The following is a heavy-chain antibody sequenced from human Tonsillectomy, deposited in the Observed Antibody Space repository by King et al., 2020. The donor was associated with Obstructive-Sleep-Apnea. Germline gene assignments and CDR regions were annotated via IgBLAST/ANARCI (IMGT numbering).Heavy chain of an antibody. CDR2: ISGSGGST. J-gene: IGHJ4*02. D-gene: IGHD6-19*01. V-gene: IGHV3-23*04. CDR3: AKDHSGWPYYFDY. CDR1: GFTFSSYA. Sequence: VQLVESGGGLVQPGGSLRLSCAASGFTFSSYAMSWVRQAPGKGREWGSAISGSGGSTYYADSGKGRFTISRDNSKNTLYLQMNSLRAEDTAVYYCAKDHSGWPYYFDYWGQGTLVTVSS.